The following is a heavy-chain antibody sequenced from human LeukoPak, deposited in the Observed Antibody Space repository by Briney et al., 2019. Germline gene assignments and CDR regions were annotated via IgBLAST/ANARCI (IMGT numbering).Heavy chain of an antibody. D-gene: IGHD6-13*01. J-gene: IGHJ4*02. Sequence: GRSLRLSCAASGFTFSSYGMHWARQAPGKGLEWVAVIWYDGSNKYYADSVKGRFTISRDNSKNTLYLQMNSLRAEDTAVYYCARPSDSSSWYKKDYYFDYWGQGTLVTVSS. CDR1: GFTFSSYG. V-gene: IGHV3-33*01. CDR2: IWYDGSNK. CDR3: ARPSDSSSWYKKDYYFDY.